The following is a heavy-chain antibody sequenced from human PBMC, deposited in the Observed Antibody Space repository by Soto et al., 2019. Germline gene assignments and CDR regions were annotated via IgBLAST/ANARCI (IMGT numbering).Heavy chain of an antibody. D-gene: IGHD6-19*01. J-gene: IGHJ5*02. CDR1: GFTFSSYS. Sequence: GGSLRLSCAASGFTFSSYSMNWVRQAPGKGLEWVSSISSSSSYIYYADSVKGRFTISRDNAKNSLYLQMNSLRAEDTAVYYCARDEVPIAVARNRGTLWFDPWGHGTLVTVSS. CDR2: ISSSSSYI. CDR3: ARDEVPIAVARNRGTLWFDP. V-gene: IGHV3-21*01.